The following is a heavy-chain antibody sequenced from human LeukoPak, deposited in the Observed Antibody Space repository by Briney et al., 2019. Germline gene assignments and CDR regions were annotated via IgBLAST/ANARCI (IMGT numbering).Heavy chain of an antibody. Sequence: GASVKVSCKASGGTFSSYAISWVRQAPGQGLEWMGGIIPIFGTANYAQKFQGRVTITADESTSTAYMELSRLRSDDTAVYYCAREGGYGDYVMSFDPWGQGTLVTVSS. CDR1: GGTFSSYA. D-gene: IGHD4-17*01. CDR2: IIPIFGTA. CDR3: AREGGYGDYVMSFDP. V-gene: IGHV1-69*13. J-gene: IGHJ5*02.